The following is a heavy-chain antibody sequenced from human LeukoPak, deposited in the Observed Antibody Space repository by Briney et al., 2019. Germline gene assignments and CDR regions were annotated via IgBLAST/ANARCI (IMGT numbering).Heavy chain of an antibody. Sequence: SETLSLTCAVYGGSFSGYYWSWIRQPPGKGLEWIGEINHSGSTNYNPSLKSRVTISVDTSKNQFSLKLSSVTAADTAVYYCARVPWTTWGQGTLVTVSS. CDR2: INHSGST. CDR3: ARVPWTT. CDR1: GGSFSGYY. D-gene: IGHD3/OR15-3a*01. V-gene: IGHV4-34*01. J-gene: IGHJ5*02.